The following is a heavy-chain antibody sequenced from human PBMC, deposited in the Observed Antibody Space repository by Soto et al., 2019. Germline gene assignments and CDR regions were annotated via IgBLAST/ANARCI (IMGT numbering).Heavy chain of an antibody. CDR3: TTPPGYSYGYGSLN. Sequence: EVQLVESGGGLVKPGGSLRLSCAASGFTFSNAWMSWVRKAPGKGLEWVGRIKSKTDGGTTDYAAPVKGRFTISRDDSKNTLYLQMNSLKTEDTAVYYCTTPPGYSYGYGSLNWGQGTLVTVSS. D-gene: IGHD5-18*01. J-gene: IGHJ4*02. V-gene: IGHV3-15*01. CDR1: GFTFSNAW. CDR2: IKSKTDGGTT.